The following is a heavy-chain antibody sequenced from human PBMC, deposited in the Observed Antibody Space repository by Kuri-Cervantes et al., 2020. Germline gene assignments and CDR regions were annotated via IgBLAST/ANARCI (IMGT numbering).Heavy chain of an antibody. J-gene: IGHJ6*03. CDR1: GFTFSSYG. CDR3: ARDGLWFRAPGYYMDV. D-gene: IGHD3-10*01. CDR2: IWYGGSNK. Sequence: GESLKISCAASGFTFSSYGMHWVRQAPGKGLEWVAVIWYGGSNKYYADSVKGRFTISRDNSKNTLYLQMNSLRAEDTAVYYCARDGLWFRAPGYYMDVWGKGTTVTVSS. V-gene: IGHV3-33*08.